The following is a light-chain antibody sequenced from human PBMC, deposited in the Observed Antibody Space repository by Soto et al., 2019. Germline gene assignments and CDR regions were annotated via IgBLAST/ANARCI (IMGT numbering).Light chain of an antibody. CDR3: QHYNTYSST. J-gene: IGKJ1*01. CDR2: DAS. V-gene: IGKV1-5*01. Sequence: DIQMTPSPSSLSASVGDRVTITCQASQDISNYLNWYQQKPGKAPKLLIYDASRSENGVPSRFSGSGSGTEFTLTISSLQPDDFAAYYCQHYNTYSSTFGQGTKWIS. CDR1: QDISNY.